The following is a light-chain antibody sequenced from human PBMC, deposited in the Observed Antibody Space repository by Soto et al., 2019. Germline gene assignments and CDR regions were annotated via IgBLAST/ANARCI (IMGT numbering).Light chain of an antibody. Sequence: EKVMSQSPGSLSVSPGERATLSCMASQSVRSNLAWYQQKPGQAPRLLIYGASTRATGIPAGLSGSGSGTEFTLTISSLQSEAYAVYYCQPYNNWPPTFGQATK. CDR2: GAS. J-gene: IGKJ1*01. V-gene: IGKV3-15*01. CDR1: QSVRSN. CDR3: QPYNNWPPT.